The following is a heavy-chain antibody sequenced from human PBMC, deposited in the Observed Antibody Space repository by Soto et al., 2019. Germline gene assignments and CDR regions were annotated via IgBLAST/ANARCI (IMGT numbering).Heavy chain of an antibody. V-gene: IGHV1-69*01. Sequence: QVQLVQSGAQVKNPGSSGKVSCKSSGGTFSSYAISWVRQAPGHGPEWVGGIIPIFGTANYAQKFQGRVKIPEDEVPSIEYMELGSRGSEDTAVYCCARDREYSSSSRYYCGMDVLGQGTTVPVSS. J-gene: IGHJ6*02. CDR2: IIPIFGTA. CDR3: ARDREYSSSSRYYCGMDV. D-gene: IGHD6-6*01. CDR1: GGTFSSYA.